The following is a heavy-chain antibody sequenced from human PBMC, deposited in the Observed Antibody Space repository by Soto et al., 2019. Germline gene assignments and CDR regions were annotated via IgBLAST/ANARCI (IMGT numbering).Heavy chain of an antibody. CDR3: ARGQQLVRPTDAFDI. CDR2: IWYDGSNK. CDR1: GFTFSSYG. D-gene: IGHD6-13*01. V-gene: IGHV3-33*01. Sequence: GGSLRLSCAASGFTFSSYGMHWVRQAPGKGLEWVAVIWYDGSNKYYADSVKGRFTISRDNSKNTLYLQMNSLRAEDTAVYYCARGQQLVRPTDAFDIWGQGTMVTVSS. J-gene: IGHJ3*02.